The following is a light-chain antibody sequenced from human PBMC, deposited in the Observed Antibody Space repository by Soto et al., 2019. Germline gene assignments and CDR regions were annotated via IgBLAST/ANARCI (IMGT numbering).Light chain of an antibody. CDR2: DVD. CDR3: CSNAGTPDV. CDR1: SSDIGAYNY. J-gene: IGLJ1*01. Sequence: QAVVTQPRSVSGSPGQSVAISCTGTSSDIGAYNYVSWYQQHPGKAPKVMIYDVDKRPSGVPDRFSGSKSGNTASLTISDLKAEDEADYYCCSNAGTPDVFGTGTKLTVL. V-gene: IGLV2-11*01.